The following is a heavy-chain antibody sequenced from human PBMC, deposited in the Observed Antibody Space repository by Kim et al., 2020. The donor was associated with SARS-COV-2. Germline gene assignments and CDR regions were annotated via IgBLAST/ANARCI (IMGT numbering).Heavy chain of an antibody. CDR3: ARIRVATPYYGMDV. J-gene: IGHJ6*02. CDR2: IKEDESEK. Sequence: GGSLRLSCLASGFTFRSYWMAWVRQAPGKVLEWVANIKEDESEKYYVASVEGRFTVSRDNARSSLYLQMNSLRADDTAVYYCARIRVATPYYGMDVWGQG. CDR1: GFTFRSYW. D-gene: IGHD5-12*01. V-gene: IGHV3-7*01.